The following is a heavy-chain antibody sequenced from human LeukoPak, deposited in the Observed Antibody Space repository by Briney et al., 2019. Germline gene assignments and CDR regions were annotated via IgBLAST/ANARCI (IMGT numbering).Heavy chain of an antibody. D-gene: IGHD2-2*01. CDR3: ARGGVVVPAASRTDY. CDR2: INPSNGYT. J-gene: IGHJ4*02. CDR1: GYTFTSHG. Sequence: ASVKVSCKASGYTFTSHGINWVRQAPGQGLEWMGWINPSNGYTNDAQKLQGRLTMTTDTSTSTAYMELRSLRSDDTAVYYCARGGVVVPAASRTDYWGQGTLVTVSS. V-gene: IGHV1-18*01.